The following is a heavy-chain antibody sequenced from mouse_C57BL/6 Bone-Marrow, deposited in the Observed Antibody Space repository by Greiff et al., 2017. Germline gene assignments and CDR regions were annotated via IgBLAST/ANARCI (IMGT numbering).Heavy chain of an antibody. J-gene: IGHJ2*01. V-gene: IGHV5-6*01. D-gene: IGHD1-1*01. CDR2: ISSGGSYT. CDR3: AGHERLLLQY. Sequence: EVQLVESGGDLVKPGGSLQLSCAASGFTFSSYGMSWVRQTPDKRLEWVATISSGGSYTYYPDSVKGRFTISRDHAKNTLYLQMSSMKSEDTAMYYCAGHERLLLQYWGQGTTLTVSS. CDR1: GFTFSSYG.